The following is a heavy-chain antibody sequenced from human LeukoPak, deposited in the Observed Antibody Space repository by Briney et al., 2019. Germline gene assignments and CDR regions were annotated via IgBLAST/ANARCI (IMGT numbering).Heavy chain of an antibody. Sequence: ASVKVSCKASGYTTTTHHTHTKPHPPPQTHHQKTPNNPNKHPTNHAQKFQGRVTMTRDTSISTAYMELSRLRSDDTAVYYCARDRPPSGSYNHNWFDPWGQGTLVTVSS. CDR3: ARDRPPSGSYNHNWFDP. CDR1: GYTTTTHH. D-gene: IGHD1-26*01. V-gene: IGHV1-2*06. CDR2: NNPNKHPT. J-gene: IGHJ5*02.